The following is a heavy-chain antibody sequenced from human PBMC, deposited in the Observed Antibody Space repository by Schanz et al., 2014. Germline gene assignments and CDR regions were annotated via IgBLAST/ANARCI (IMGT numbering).Heavy chain of an antibody. CDR1: GYTFTSYG. CDR2: ISAYNGHT. J-gene: IGHJ3*02. Sequence: QVQLVQSGAEVKKPGASVRLSCEASGYTFTSYGITWVRQAPGQGLEWMGWISAYNGHTTYAQKFQGRVTMTTDTSTSTAYMELRNVRYDDTAMYYCVTEKRMESGTWAKAFDIWGQGTWVTVSS. V-gene: IGHV1-18*01. CDR3: VTEKRMESGTWAKAFDI. D-gene: IGHD3-3*01.